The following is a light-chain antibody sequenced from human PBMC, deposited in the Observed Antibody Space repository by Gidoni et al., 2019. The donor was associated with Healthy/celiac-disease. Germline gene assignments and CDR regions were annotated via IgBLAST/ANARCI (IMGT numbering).Light chain of an antibody. CDR2: AAS. CDR1: QGISRY. V-gene: IGKV1-9*01. CDR3: QQLNSYPYT. J-gene: IGKJ2*01. Sequence: DSQLTQSPSFLSASVGDSVTSTCRASQGISRYLAWYQQKPGKAPKRLIYAASTLPSGVPSRFCGSGSGTEFPLTISSLQPEDFATYYCQQLNSYPYTFGQGTKLEIK.